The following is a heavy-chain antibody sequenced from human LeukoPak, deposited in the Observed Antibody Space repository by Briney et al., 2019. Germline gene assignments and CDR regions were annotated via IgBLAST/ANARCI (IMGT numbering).Heavy chain of an antibody. CDR2: ISGRGDTT. D-gene: IGHD1-26*01. Sequence: PGGSLRLSCAASGFTFTSYAMSWVRQAPGKGLEWVSSISGRGDTTYYVDSVKGRFTISRDNSKNTLYLQMNSLRAEDTAVYYCAKDRLWELPHHFDYWGQGALVTVSS. V-gene: IGHV3-23*01. J-gene: IGHJ4*02. CDR3: AKDRLWELPHHFDY. CDR1: GFTFTSYA.